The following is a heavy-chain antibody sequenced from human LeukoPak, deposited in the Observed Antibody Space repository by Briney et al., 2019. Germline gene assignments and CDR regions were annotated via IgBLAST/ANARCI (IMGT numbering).Heavy chain of an antibody. J-gene: IGHJ4*02. V-gene: IGHV4-38-2*02. D-gene: IGHD2-2*01. Sequence: SETLSLTCTVSGYSISSGYYWGWIRQPPGKGLEWIGSIYHSGSTYYNPSLKSRVTISVDTSKNQFSLKLSSVTAADTAVYYCARAGARGDIVVVPAATVFDYWGQGTLVTVSS. CDR2: IYHSGST. CDR1: GYSISSGYY. CDR3: ARAGARGDIVVVPAATVFDY.